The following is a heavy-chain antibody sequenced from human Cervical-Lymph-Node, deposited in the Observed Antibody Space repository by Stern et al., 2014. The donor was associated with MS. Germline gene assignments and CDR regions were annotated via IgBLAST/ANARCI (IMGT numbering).Heavy chain of an antibody. CDR3: ARDHHYYDSSGYYDDAFDI. CDR1: GFTFSSYS. Sequence: VQLVQSGGGLVKPGGSLRLSCAASGFTFSSYSMNWVRQAPGQGLEWVSSISSSSSYIYYADSVKGRFTISRYNAKNSLYLQMNSLRAEDTAVYYCARDHHYYDSSGYYDDAFDIWGQGTMVTVSS. CDR2: ISSSSSYI. J-gene: IGHJ3*02. V-gene: IGHV3-21*01. D-gene: IGHD3-22*01.